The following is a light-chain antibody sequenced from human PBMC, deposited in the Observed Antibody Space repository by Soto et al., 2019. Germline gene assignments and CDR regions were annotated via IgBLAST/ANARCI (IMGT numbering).Light chain of an antibody. Sequence: QSVLTQPASVSGSPGQSITISCTGTSSDFGDYDYVSWYLQHPGKVPKLMIYEVSNRPSGVSNRFSGSKSGNTASLTISGLQAEDEADYYCSSYTGSSTLLFGIGTKLTV. CDR3: SSYTGSSTLL. V-gene: IGLV2-14*01. CDR2: EVS. CDR1: SSDFGDYDY. J-gene: IGLJ1*01.